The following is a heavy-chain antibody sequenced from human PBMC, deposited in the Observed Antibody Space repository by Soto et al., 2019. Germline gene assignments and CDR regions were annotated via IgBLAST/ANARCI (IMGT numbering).Heavy chain of an antibody. D-gene: IGHD6-13*01. Sequence: QVQLVESGGGLVKPGGSLRLSCAASGFTFSDYYMSWIRQGPGKGLEWISYISSNGNTIYHAYSVKGRFTISRDNAKNSLYLQMNSLRAEDTAVYYCARDIAAAGGRDYWGQGTLVTVSS. J-gene: IGHJ4*02. CDR3: ARDIAAAGGRDY. V-gene: IGHV3-11*01. CDR1: GFTFSDYY. CDR2: ISSNGNTI.